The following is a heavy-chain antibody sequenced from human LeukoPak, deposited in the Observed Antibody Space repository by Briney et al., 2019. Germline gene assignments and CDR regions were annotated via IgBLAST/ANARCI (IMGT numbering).Heavy chain of an antibody. CDR3: ARFASELWFGEF. D-gene: IGHD3-10*01. V-gene: IGHV1-2*02. CDR2: INPNSGGT. Sequence: ASVKVSCTASGYTFIDYYIHWLRQAPGQGLEWMGWINPNSGGTNYAQKFQGRVTMTRDTSISTAYMELSRLRSDDTAVYYCARFASELWFGEFWGQGTLVTVSS. J-gene: IGHJ4*02. CDR1: GYTFIDYY.